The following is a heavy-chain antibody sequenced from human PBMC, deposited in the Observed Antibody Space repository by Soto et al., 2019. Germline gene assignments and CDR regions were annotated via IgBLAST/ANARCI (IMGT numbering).Heavy chain of an antibody. V-gene: IGHV4-34*01. CDR2: INHSGST. CDR1: GGSFSGYY. CDR3: ARGHGYCTSGVCRIFDY. J-gene: IGHJ4*02. D-gene: IGHD2-8*01. Sequence: LPLTCAVYGGSFSGYYWSWIRQPPGKGLEWIGEINHSGSTNYNPSLKSRVTTSVDTSKNQFSLKLSSVTAADTAVYYCARGHGYCTSGVCRIFDYWGQGTLVTVSS.